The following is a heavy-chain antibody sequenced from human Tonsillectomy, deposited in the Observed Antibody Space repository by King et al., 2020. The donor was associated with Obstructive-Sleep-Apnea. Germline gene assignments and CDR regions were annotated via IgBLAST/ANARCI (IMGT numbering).Heavy chain of an antibody. V-gene: IGHV3-30*14. CDR2: ILSIGRNE. CDR3: ARGDDVLTDDIYYLDY. D-gene: IGHD3-9*01. J-gene: IGHJ4*02. Sequence: VQLVESGGDVVPPGRSLRLFLGASGVSFRRFSFFCVRQGPGKGLEWVAVILSIGRNESYADSVKGRVTISSGNPKNTLYLQMNSLRAEDAAVYYCARGDDVLTDDIYYLDYWGQGTLVTVSS. CDR1: GVSFRRFS.